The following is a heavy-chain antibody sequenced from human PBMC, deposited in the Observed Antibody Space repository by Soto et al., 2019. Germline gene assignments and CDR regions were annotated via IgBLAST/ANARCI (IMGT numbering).Heavy chain of an antibody. J-gene: IGHJ6*02. CDR1: GYTFTSYA. CDR2: INAGNGNT. V-gene: IGHV1-3*01. CDR3: ARWRVGYGSDYGRDV. Sequence: ASVKVSCKASGYTFTSYAMHWVRQAPGQRLEWMGWINAGNGNTKYSQKFQGRVTITRDTSASTAYMELSSLRSEDTAVYYCARWRVGYGSDYGRDVGGQGTTVTV. D-gene: IGHD3-10*01.